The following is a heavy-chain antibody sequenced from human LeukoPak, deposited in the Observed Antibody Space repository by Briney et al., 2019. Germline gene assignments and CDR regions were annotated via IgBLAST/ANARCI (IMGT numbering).Heavy chain of an antibody. CDR1: GFTFSSYA. CDR3: ARNIAAAAPGYFDL. J-gene: IGHJ2*01. Sequence: GGSLRLSCAASGFTFSSYAMQWVRQAPGKGLEWVAVISYDGSNKYYADSVKGRFTVSRDNSKNTLYLQMNSLRAEDTAVYYCARNIAAAAPGYFDLWGRGTLVTVSS. V-gene: IGHV3-30-3*01. D-gene: IGHD6-13*01. CDR2: ISYDGSNK.